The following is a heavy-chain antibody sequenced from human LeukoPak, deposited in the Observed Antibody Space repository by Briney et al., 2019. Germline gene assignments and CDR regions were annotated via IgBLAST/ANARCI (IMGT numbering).Heavy chain of an antibody. J-gene: IGHJ4*02. Sequence: TGGSLRLSCAASGFTFDDYAMHWVRQAPGKGLEWVSGISWNSGSIGYADSVKGRFTISRDNAKNSLYLQMNSLRAEDMALYYCAKDTTRTGTGFFDYWGQGTLVTVSS. D-gene: IGHD1-7*01. V-gene: IGHV3-9*03. CDR3: AKDTTRTGTGFFDY. CDR1: GFTFDDYA. CDR2: ISWNSGSI.